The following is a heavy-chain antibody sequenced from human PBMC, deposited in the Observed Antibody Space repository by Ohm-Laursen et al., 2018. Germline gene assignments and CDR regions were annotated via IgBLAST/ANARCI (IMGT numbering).Heavy chain of an antibody. D-gene: IGHD3-22*01. Sequence: SLRLSSTASGFTVSSNYMSWVRQAPGKGLEWVSVIYSGGSTYYADSVKGRFTISRDNSKNTLYLQMNSLRAEDTAVYYCARRFYYDSSGYPFDYWGQGTLVTVSS. CDR2: IYSGGST. CDR3: ARRFYYDSSGYPFDY. J-gene: IGHJ4*02. CDR1: GFTVSSNY. V-gene: IGHV3-53*01.